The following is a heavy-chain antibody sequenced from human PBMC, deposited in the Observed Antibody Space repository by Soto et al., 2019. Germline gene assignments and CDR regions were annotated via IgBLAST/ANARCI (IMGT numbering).Heavy chain of an antibody. CDR1: GFTFRTHT. CDR2: ISSGGTYL. V-gene: IGHV3-21*06. Sequence: GESLKISFAGSGFTFRTHTLFWVRQAPGKGLEWVSSISSGGTYLEYAHSVKGRFAISRDDAKDSVFLQMNSLKTDDTAVYYCVKGGEDTTSTYGMDVGGQGTTVNVSS. J-gene: IGHJ6*02. D-gene: IGHD3-16*01. CDR3: VKGGEDTTSTYGMDV.